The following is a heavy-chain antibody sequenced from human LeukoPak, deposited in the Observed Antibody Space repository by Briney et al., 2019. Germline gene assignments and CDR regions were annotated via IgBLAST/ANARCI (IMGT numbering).Heavy chain of an antibody. V-gene: IGHV3-23*01. CDR2: ISGSGGST. D-gene: IGHD6-13*01. CDR3: ANPLGVAAGITGGH. J-gene: IGHJ4*02. Sequence: PGGSLRLSCAASGFTFSSYAMSWVRQAPGKGLEWVSAISGSGGSTYYADSVKGRFTISRDNSKNTLYLQMNSLRAEDTAVYACANPLGVAAGITGGHWGQGTLVTVSS. CDR1: GFTFSSYA.